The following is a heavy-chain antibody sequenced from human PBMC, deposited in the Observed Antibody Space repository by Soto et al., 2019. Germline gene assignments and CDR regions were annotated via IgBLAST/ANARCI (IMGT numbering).Heavy chain of an antibody. V-gene: IGHV1-18*01. J-gene: IGHJ4*02. D-gene: IGHD3-10*01. CDR3: ARGRYGDY. Sequence: QVHLVQSGAEVKKPGASVKVSCKGSGYDFTTYGITWVRQAPGQGLEWMAWISAHNGNTDYAQKLQGXXXXXXXXXXXXXXXXXXXXXXXXXXVYYCARGRYGDYWGQGALVTVSS. CDR1: GYDFTTYG. CDR2: ISAHNGNT.